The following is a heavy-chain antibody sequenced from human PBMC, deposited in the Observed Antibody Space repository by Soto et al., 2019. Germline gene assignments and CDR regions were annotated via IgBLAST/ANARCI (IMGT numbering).Heavy chain of an antibody. Sequence: QVRLVQSGAEVKKPGSSVKVPCKASGGTFSSYAISWVRQAPGQGLEWMGGIIPIFGTANYAQKFQGRVPITADEYTPTAYMELCSLSSEGTAVYFCATPTVARDRYYYYGQDVGGRGTTVTFCS. CDR3: ATPTVARDRYYYYGQDV. D-gene: IGHD4-17*01. V-gene: IGHV1-69*01. CDR1: GGTFSSYA. CDR2: IIPIFGTA. J-gene: IGHJ6*04.